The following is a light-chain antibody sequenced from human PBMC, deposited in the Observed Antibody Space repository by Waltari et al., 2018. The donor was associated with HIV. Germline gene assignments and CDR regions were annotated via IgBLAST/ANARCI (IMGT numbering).Light chain of an antibody. CDR2: GYV. J-gene: IGLJ2*01. CDR3: QSFDSSLNGVV. CDR1: SSHIGAGYD. V-gene: IGLV1-40*01. Sequence: QCVLTQPPRVSPAPGQGATISCTGSSSHIGAGYDVHWYRQLPGTAPKFLIFGYVQLPSGVPCRFSGAKSATSASLAITGLQAEDEADYYCQSFDSSLNGVVFGGGTKLTVL.